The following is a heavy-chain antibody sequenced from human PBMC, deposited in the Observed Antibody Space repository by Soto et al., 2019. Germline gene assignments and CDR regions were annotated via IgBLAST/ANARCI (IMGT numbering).Heavy chain of an antibody. D-gene: IGHD3-10*01. CDR2: ISTYNGNT. CDR3: ANNLWFGELGGWFDP. J-gene: IGHJ5*02. V-gene: IGHV1-18*04. CDR1: GYTSGNYG. Sequence: QVQVVQSGAEVKKPGASVKVSCKASGYTSGNYGISWVRQAPGQGLEWMGCISTYNGNTTYAQKFQGRVIMTTDTSTSTAYMELRSLRSDDTAMYYSANNLWFGELGGWFDPWGQGTLVTVSS.